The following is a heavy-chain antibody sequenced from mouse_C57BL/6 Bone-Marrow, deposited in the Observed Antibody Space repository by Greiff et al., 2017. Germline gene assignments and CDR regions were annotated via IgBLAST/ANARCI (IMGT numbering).Heavy chain of an antibody. CDR3: ERNERFAY. Sequence: QVQLQQSGAELARPGASVKLSCKASGYTFTSYGISWVKQRPGQGLEWIGEIYPRSGNTYYNEKFKGKATLTADKSSSTAYMELRSLTSEDAAVYFCERNERFAYWGQGTLVTVSA. J-gene: IGHJ3*01. CDR2: IYPRSGNT. CDR1: GYTFTSYG. V-gene: IGHV1-81*01.